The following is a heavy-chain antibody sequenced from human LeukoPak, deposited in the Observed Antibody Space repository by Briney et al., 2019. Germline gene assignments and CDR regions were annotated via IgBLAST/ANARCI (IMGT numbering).Heavy chain of an antibody. Sequence: GGSLRLSCAASGFTFSSYWMSWVRQAPGKGLEWVANIKQDGSEKYYVDSVKGRFTISRDNAKNSLYLQMNSLRAEDTAVYYCARDPERPLYYYYGMDVWGQGTTVTVSS. V-gene: IGHV3-7*01. CDR3: ARDPERPLYYYYGMDV. CDR2: IKQDGSEK. CDR1: GFTFSSYW. J-gene: IGHJ6*02. D-gene: IGHD1-1*01.